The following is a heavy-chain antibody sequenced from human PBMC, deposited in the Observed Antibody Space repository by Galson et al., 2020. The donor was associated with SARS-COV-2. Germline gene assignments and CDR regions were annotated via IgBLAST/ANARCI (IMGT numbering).Heavy chain of an antibody. J-gene: IGHJ3*02. D-gene: IGHD3-22*01. CDR3: ARSHESSGNALDI. CDR2: IHSTGST. CDR1: GGSISSASYY. V-gene: IGHV4-61*02. Sequence: SETLSLTCTVSGGSISSASYYWSWIPQPAGKELEWLGRIHSTGSTNYNPSLKSRVTISVDTSKNQFSLRLSAVTAADTAVYYCARSHESSGNALDIWGQGTMVTVSS.